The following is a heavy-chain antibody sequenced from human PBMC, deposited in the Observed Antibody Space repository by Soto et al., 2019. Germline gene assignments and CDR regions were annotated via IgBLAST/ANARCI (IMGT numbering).Heavy chain of an antibody. CDR3: ARPTSTGTTSGYYFDY. V-gene: IGHV1-69*02. J-gene: IGHJ4*02. CDR1: GGTLSSYP. Sequence: QVQLVQSGAEVKKPGSSVKVSCKASGGTLSSYPISWVRQAPGQGLEWMGRIIPILDITDYAQRFQGRVTITADKSTSTAYMELSSLSSDDTAVYYCARPTSTGTTSGYYFDYWGQGTLVTVSS. D-gene: IGHD1-7*01. CDR2: IIPILDIT.